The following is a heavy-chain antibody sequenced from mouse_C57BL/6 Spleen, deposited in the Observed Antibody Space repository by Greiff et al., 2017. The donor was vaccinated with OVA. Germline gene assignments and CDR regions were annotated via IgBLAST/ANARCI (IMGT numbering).Heavy chain of an antibody. CDR1: GYTFTDYN. J-gene: IGHJ1*03. Sequence: EVQLQQSGPELVKPGASVTIPCKASGYTFTDYNMDWVKQSHGKSLEWIGDINPKNGGTFYNQKFKGKATLTVDKSSSTAYMELRSLTSEDTAVYYCARSGDYDGYFDVWGTGTTVTVSS. CDR3: ARSGDYDGYFDV. D-gene: IGHD2-4*01. CDR2: INPKNGGT. V-gene: IGHV1-18*01.